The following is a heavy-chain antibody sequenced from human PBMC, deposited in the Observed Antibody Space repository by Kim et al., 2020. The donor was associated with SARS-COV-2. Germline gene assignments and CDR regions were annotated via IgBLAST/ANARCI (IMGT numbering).Heavy chain of an antibody. J-gene: IGHJ4*02. D-gene: IGHD3-10*01. CDR3: ARDRGGFGEFLPPPTY. V-gene: IGHV3-53*01. Sequence: GGSLRLSCSASDFTAKRNFMTWIRQAPGRGLEWVSTIYSGGNTYYADSVKGRITISRDDSQNTLFLQMNDLRAEDTAIYYCARDRGGFGEFLPPPTYWGQGIPVTVSS. CDR2: IYSGGNT. CDR1: DFTAKRNF.